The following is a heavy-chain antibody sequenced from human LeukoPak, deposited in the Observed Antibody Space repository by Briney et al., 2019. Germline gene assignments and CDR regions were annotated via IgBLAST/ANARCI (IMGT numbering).Heavy chain of an antibody. Sequence: AASVKVSCKASGYTFTDYYVHWVRQAPGLGLEWMGIINPLRGITIYAQKFQGRVTMTSDTSTNTVYMELSSLISEDTAVYYCTRTIGYRPVAGLKEKWFDPWGQGTLVTVSS. V-gene: IGHV1-46*01. J-gene: IGHJ5*02. D-gene: IGHD6-19*01. CDR1: GYTFTDYY. CDR3: TRTIGYRPVAGLKEKWFDP. CDR2: INPLRGIT.